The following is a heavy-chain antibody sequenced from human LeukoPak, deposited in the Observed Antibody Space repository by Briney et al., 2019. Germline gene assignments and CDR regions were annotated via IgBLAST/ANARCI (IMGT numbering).Heavy chain of an antibody. Sequence: PSETLSLTCAVYGGSFSGYYWSWIRQPPGKGLEWIGEINHSGSTNYNPSLKSRVTISVDTSKNQFTMKLSSVCAADTAVYFCARGYSYVAVDYWGQGTLVTVSS. V-gene: IGHV4-34*01. CDR3: ARGYSYVAVDY. CDR2: INHSGST. D-gene: IGHD5-18*01. CDR1: GGSFSGYY. J-gene: IGHJ4*02.